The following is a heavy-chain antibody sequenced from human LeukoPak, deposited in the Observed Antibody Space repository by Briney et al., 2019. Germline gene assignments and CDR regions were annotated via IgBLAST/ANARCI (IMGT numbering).Heavy chain of an antibody. D-gene: IGHD2-2*01. V-gene: IGHV3-23*01. CDR3: AKGVERRTYCSSTSCYPFDY. Sequence: GGSLRLSCAASGFTFGSYAMSWVRQAPGKGLEWVSGISSSGGSTCYADSVKGRFTISRDNSKDTLYLQMNSLRAEDTAVYYCAKGVERRTYCSSTSCYPFDYWGQGTLVTVSS. J-gene: IGHJ4*02. CDR1: GFTFGSYA. CDR2: ISSSGGST.